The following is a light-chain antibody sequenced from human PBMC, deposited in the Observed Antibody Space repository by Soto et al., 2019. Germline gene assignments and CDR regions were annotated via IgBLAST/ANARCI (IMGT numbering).Light chain of an antibody. CDR1: DSSIGAGYD. V-gene: IGLV1-40*01. J-gene: IGLJ1*01. CDR2: GNS. Sequence: ALTQPPSVSGAPGQRVTISCTGSDSSIGAGYDVHWYQQLPGTPPKVLIYGNSNRPSGVPDRFSASKSGTSASLAITGLQAEDEADYYCQSYDNSLSGSYVFGSGTKVTVL. CDR3: QSYDNSLSGSYV.